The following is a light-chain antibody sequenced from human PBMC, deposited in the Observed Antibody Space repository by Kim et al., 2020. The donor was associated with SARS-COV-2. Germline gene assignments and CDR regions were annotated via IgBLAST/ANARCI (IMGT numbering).Light chain of an antibody. Sequence: LSQPASVSGSPGQSITISCTGTSSDVGGYNYVSWYQQHPGKAPKLMIYDVSNRPSGVSNRFSGSKSGNTASLTISGLQAEDEADYYCSSYTSSSTLAVFGGGTQLTVL. CDR2: DVS. V-gene: IGLV2-14*03. J-gene: IGLJ2*01. CDR1: SSDVGGYNY. CDR3: SSYTSSSTLAV.